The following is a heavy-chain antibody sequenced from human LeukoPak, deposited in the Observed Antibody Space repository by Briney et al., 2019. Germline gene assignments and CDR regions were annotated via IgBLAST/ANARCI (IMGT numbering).Heavy chain of an antibody. D-gene: IGHD4-23*01. V-gene: IGHV3-74*01. CDR1: GFTFSSYW. J-gene: IGHJ4*02. CDR2: INSDGSST. Sequence: GGSLRLPCAASGFTFSSYWMHWVRHAPGKGLVWVSRINSDGSSTIYADSVKGRFTILTDNGKNTVYLPANSLKTEDTAVYYWARGVSPAVVNPYGYWGQGTLVTVSS. CDR3: ARGVSPAVVNPYGY.